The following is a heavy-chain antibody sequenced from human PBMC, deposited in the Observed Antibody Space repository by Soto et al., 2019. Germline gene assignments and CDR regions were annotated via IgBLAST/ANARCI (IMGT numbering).Heavy chain of an antibody. Sequence: EEQLVESGGGLVQPGVSLRLSCAASGFSFSTHYMNWVRQTPGKGLEWVSSINRDSTVIKYADSVKGRFTISRDNARNSLSLQMYSLRAEDTAVYYCLNGDYYVGPGTLVTVYS. J-gene: IGHJ4*02. CDR1: GFSFSTHY. D-gene: IGHD3-16*01. CDR3: LNGDYY. V-gene: IGHV3-48*01. CDR2: INRDSTVI.